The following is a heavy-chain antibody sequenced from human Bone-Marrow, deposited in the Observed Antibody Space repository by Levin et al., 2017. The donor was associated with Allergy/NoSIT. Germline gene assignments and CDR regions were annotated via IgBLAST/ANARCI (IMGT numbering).Heavy chain of an antibody. V-gene: IGHV5-51*01. CDR1: GYSFTNYW. CDR3: ARPGRLSGSNDYYFYGMEV. Sequence: GESLKISCKGSGYSFTNYWIGWVRQMPGKGLEWMGIIYPGDSDTRYSPSFRGQVTISADKSINTAYLQWSSLRASDTAIYYCARPGRLSGSNDYYFYGMEVWGQGTTVIVSS. D-gene: IGHD2-8*01. CDR2: IYPGDSDT. J-gene: IGHJ6*02.